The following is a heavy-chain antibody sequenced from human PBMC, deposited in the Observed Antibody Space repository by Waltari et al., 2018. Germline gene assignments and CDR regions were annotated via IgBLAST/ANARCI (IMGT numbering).Heavy chain of an antibody. CDR3: ARTVAGTYYYYYYMDV. V-gene: IGHV3-48*04. CDR2: ISSSSSTI. D-gene: IGHD6-19*01. Sequence: VQLVQSGAEVKKPGASVKVSCKASGFTFSSYSMNWVRQAPGKGLEWVSYISSSSSTIYYADSVKGRFTISRDNAKNSLYLQMNSLRAEDTAVYYCARTVAGTYYYYYYMDVWGKGTTVTVSS. CDR1: GFTFSSYS. J-gene: IGHJ6*03.